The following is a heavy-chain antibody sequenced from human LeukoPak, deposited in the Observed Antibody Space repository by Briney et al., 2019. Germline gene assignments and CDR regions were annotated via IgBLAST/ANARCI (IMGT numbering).Heavy chain of an antibody. J-gene: IGHJ4*02. D-gene: IGHD4-17*01. CDR2: IYGSTSA. Sequence: GGSLRLSCAASGFTVSSNYINWVRQAPGKGLEWVSLIYGSTSADYTDSVKGRFTISRDTSMNTVYLQMNSLRAEDTAVYYCARLNFGDDYWGQGTLVTVSS. CDR3: ARLNFGDDY. V-gene: IGHV3-66*01. CDR1: GFTVSSNY.